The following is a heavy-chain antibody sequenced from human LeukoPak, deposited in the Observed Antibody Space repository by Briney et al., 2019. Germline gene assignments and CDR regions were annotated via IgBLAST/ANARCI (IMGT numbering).Heavy chain of an antibody. Sequence: GGSLRLSCAASGFTFSNAWMSWVRQAPGKGLEWVGRIKSKTDGGTTDYAAPVKGRFTISRDDSKNTLYLQMNSLKTEDTAVYYCTTAPNPIVEVVAATLYYFDYWGQGTLVTVSS. J-gene: IGHJ4*02. V-gene: IGHV3-15*01. CDR3: TTAPNPIVEVVAATLYYFDY. D-gene: IGHD2-15*01. CDR1: GFTFSNAW. CDR2: IKSKTDGGTT.